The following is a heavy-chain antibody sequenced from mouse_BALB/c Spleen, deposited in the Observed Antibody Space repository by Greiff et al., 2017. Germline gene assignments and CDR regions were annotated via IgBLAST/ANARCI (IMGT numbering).Heavy chain of an antibody. J-gene: IGHJ4*01. CDR1: GFTFSSYT. D-gene: IGHD1-2*01. Sequence: EVKVVESGGGLVKPGGSLKLSCAASGFTFSSYTMSWVRQTPEKRLEWVATISSGGSYTYYPDSVKGRFTISRDNAKNTLYLQMSSLKSEDTAMYYGTRESLTATAAMDYWGQGTSVTVSS. CDR2: ISSGGSYT. CDR3: TRESLTATAAMDY. V-gene: IGHV5-6-4*01.